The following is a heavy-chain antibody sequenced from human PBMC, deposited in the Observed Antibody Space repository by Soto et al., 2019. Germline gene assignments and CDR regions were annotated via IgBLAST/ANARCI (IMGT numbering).Heavy chain of an antibody. CDR1: GYTLTELS. CDR2: FDPEDGET. D-gene: IGHD3-22*01. Sequence: GASVKVSCKVSGYTLTELSMHWVRQAPGKGLEWMGGFDPEDGETIYAQKFQGRVTMTEDTSTDTAYMELSSLRSEDTAVYYCARDPNDSSAYYHHYYYGMDVWGQGTTVTVSS. V-gene: IGHV1-24*01. CDR3: ARDPNDSSAYYHHYYYGMDV. J-gene: IGHJ6*02.